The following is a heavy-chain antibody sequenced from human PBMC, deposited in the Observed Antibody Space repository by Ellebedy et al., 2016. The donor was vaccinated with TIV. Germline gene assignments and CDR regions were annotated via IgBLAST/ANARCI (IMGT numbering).Heavy chain of an antibody. CDR3: VKAWGD. CDR2: IVGNGGST. V-gene: IGHV3-64D*06. D-gene: IGHD3-16*01. CDR1: GFTFSSYS. J-gene: IGHJ4*02. Sequence: PGRSLRLSCAASGFTFSSYSMHWVRQAPGKGLEYVSAIVGNGGSTYYADSVKGRFTISRDNSKNTLYLQMSSLRPEDTAVYYCVKAWGDWGQGTLVTVSS.